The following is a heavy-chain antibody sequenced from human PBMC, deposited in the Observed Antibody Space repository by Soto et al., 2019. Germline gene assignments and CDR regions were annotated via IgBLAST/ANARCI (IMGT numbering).Heavy chain of an antibody. J-gene: IGHJ4*02. V-gene: IGHV3-23*01. CDR2: ISGSGGST. CDR3: ATDRYCSGGSCYMPDYFDY. D-gene: IGHD2-15*01. CDR1: GFTFSSYA. Sequence: EVQLLESGGGLVQPGGSLRLSCAASGFTFSSYAMSWVRQAPGKGLEWVSAISGSGGSTYYADSVKGRFTISRDNSKNTLYLQMNSLRAEDTAVYYCATDRYCSGGSCYMPDYFDYWGQGTLVTASS.